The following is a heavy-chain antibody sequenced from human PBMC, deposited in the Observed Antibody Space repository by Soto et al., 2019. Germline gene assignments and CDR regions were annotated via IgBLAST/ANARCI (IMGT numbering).Heavy chain of an antibody. CDR3: VKECHCDTLGRY. D-gene: IGHD2-21*01. V-gene: IGHV3-64D*06. Sequence: GGSLRLSCSACGFAFSRSAMHWVLHAPGKGLDYVSAISSNGGITYYADSVKGRFTISRDNSKNTLYLQMSSLRDEDTAVYYCVKECHCDTLGRYWGQGTLVPVYS. CDR2: ISSNGGIT. J-gene: IGHJ4*02. CDR1: GFAFSRSA.